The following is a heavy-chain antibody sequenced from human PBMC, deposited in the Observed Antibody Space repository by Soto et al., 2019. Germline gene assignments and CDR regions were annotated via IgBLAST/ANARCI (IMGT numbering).Heavy chain of an antibody. J-gene: IGHJ3*02. V-gene: IGHV4-30-4*01. Sequence: SETLSLTCTVSGGSISSGAYYWSWIRQPPGKGLEWIGYIYYSGSTYYNPSLKSRVTISVDTSKNQFSLKLSSVTAADTAVYYCARGAETMIVVGSAFDIWGQGTMVTVSS. D-gene: IGHD3-22*01. CDR1: GGSISSGAYY. CDR2: IYYSGST. CDR3: ARGAETMIVVGSAFDI.